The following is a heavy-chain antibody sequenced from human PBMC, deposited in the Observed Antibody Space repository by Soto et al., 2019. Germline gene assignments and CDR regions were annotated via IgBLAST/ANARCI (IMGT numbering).Heavy chain of an antibody. Sequence: LSLSCAASGFTFSDYYMSWIRQAPGKGLEWVSYISSSGSTIYYADSVKGRFTISRDNAKNSLYLQMNSLRAEDTAVYYCARDLHYGDAFDIWGQGTMVTVSS. J-gene: IGHJ3*02. CDR2: ISSSGSTI. CDR3: ARDLHYGDAFDI. V-gene: IGHV3-11*01. D-gene: IGHD3-16*01. CDR1: GFTFSDYY.